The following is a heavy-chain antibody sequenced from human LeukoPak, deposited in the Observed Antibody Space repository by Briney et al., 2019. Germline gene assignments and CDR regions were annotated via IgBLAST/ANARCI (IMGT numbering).Heavy chain of an antibody. Sequence: GGSLRLSCAASGFTFSGYAMSWVRQAPGKGLGWVSAISGSGGSTYYADSVKGRFTISRDNSKNTLYLQMNSLRSEDTAVYYCATGLVAAAGTKVDYWGQGTLVTVSS. V-gene: IGHV3-23*01. CDR2: ISGSGGST. D-gene: IGHD6-13*01. CDR3: ATGLVAAAGTKVDY. J-gene: IGHJ4*02. CDR1: GFTFSGYA.